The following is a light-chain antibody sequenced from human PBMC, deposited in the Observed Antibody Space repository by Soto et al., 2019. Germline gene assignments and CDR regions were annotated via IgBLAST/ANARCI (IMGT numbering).Light chain of an antibody. CDR1: QSISRY. J-gene: IGKJ5*01. CDR3: QKYNSAPIT. V-gene: IGKV1-39*01. CDR2: VAS. Sequence: DIQITQSPSSLFVSVEESVTITCRASQSISRYLNWYQQKPGKAPKLLIYVASSLQSGVPSRFSGSGSGTDFTLTISSLQPEDVATYYCQKYNSAPITFGQGTRLETK.